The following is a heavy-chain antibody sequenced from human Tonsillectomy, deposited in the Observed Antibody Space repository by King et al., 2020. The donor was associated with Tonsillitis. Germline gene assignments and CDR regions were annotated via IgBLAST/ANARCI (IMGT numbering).Heavy chain of an antibody. CDR2: IRGSGGFT. CDR3: AKVQHDSVSYPGNSFDY. D-gene: IGHD3-10*01. CDR1: GFTFSSYA. Sequence: VQLVESGGGLVQPGGSLRLSCVVSGFTFSSYAMSWVRQAPGKGLEWVSAIRGSGGFTYYADSVKGRFTISRDNSKNTLYLQMTSLRAEDTAVYYCAKVQHDSVSYPGNSFDYWGLGTLVTVSS. V-gene: IGHV3-23*04. J-gene: IGHJ4*02.